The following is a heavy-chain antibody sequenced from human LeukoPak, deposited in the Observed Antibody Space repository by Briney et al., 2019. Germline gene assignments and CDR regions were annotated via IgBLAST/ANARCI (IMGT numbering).Heavy chain of an antibody. J-gene: IGHJ4*02. V-gene: IGHV4-34*01. CDR3: ARRDTNYGDYVGYFDY. Sequence: SETLSLTCAVYGGSFSGYYWSWIRQPPGKGLEWIGEINHSGSTNYNPSLKSRVTISVDTSKNQFSLKLSSVTAADTAVYYCARRDTNYGDYVGYFDYWGQGTLVTVSS. D-gene: IGHD4-17*01. CDR1: GGSFSGYY. CDR2: INHSGST.